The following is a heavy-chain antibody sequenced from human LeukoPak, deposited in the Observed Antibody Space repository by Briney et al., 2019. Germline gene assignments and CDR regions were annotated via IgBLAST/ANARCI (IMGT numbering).Heavy chain of an antibody. CDR1: GYTFTGYY. V-gene: IGHV1-2*02. CDR2: INPNSGGT. Sequence: GASVKVSCKASGYTFTGYYMHWVRQAPGQGLAWMGWINPNSGGTNYGQKFQGRVTMTRDTSISTAYMELSRLRSDDTAVYYCAIVGPTVTIYYFDYRGQGTLVSVSS. D-gene: IGHD4-17*01. CDR3: AIVGPTVTIYYFDY. J-gene: IGHJ4*02.